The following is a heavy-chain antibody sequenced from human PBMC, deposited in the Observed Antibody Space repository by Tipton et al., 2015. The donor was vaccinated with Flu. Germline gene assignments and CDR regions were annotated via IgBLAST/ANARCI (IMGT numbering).Heavy chain of an antibody. Sequence: TLSLTCSVYGGSFSGYYWTWIRQPPGKGLEWIGEINHSGSTHYSSSLKSRVTMSVDSSKNQFSLHLSSVTAADRAVYYCARVSPRRVTAIVVVMLPEGYFDYWGQGTLVSVSS. CDR3: ARVSPRRVTAIVVVMLPEGYFDY. D-gene: IGHD3-22*01. CDR2: INHSGST. V-gene: IGHV4-34*01. CDR1: GGSFSGYY. J-gene: IGHJ4*02.